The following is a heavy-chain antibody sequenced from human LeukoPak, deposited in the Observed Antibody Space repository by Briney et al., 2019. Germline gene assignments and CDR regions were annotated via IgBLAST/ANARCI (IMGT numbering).Heavy chain of an antibody. V-gene: IGHV3-30-3*01. CDR1: GFTFSSYA. Sequence: PGRSLRLSCAASGFTFSSYAMHWVRQAPGKGLEWVAVISYDGSNKYYADSVKGRFTISRDNSKNTLYLQMNSLRAEDTAVYYCAGRYGDYAFFYMDVWGKGTTVTVSS. CDR2: ISYDGSNK. D-gene: IGHD4-17*01. J-gene: IGHJ6*03. CDR3: AGRYGDYAFFYMDV.